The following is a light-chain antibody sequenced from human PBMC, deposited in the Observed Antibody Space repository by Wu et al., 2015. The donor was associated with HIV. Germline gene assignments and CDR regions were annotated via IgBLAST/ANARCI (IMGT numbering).Light chain of an antibody. V-gene: IGKV1-9*01. CDR3: QQSYT. J-gene: IGKJ2*01. Sequence: DIQLTQSPSFLSASVGDRVTVTCRASQGISNSLVWYQQKPGKAPKLLIYDASTLHSGVPSRFSGSRSGTEFTLTISSLQSEDFALYYCQQSYTFGLGDQA. CDR1: QGISNS. CDR2: DAS.